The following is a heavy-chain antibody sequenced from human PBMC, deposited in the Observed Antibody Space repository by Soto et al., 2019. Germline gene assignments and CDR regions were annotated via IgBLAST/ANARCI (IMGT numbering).Heavy chain of an antibody. CDR1: GGAVSGYY. Sequence: SEMLCSTDPVNGGAVSGYYWSMIRQPPGKGLEWIGEINHSGSTNYNPSLKSRVTISVDTSKNQFSLKLSSVTAADTAVYYCATSIRFLEWLWGTKRPYYYMDVWGKGTTVT. CDR2: INHSGST. D-gene: IGHD3-3*01. J-gene: IGHJ6*03. V-gene: IGHV4-34*01. CDR3: ATSIRFLEWLWGTKRPYYYMDV.